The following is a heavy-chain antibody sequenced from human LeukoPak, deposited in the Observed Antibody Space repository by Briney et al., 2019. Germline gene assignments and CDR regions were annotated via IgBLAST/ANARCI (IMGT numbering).Heavy chain of an antibody. CDR2: IYYSGST. V-gene: IGHV4-30-4*01. CDR3: ARERRQWRIIDY. J-gene: IGHJ4*02. Sequence: PSETLSLTCTVSGGSISSGDYYWSWIRQPPGKGLEWIGYIYYSGSTYYNPSLKSRVTISVDTSKNQFSLKLSSVTAADTAVYYCARERRQWRIIDYWGQGTLVTVSS. CDR1: GGSISSGDYY. D-gene: IGHD6-19*01.